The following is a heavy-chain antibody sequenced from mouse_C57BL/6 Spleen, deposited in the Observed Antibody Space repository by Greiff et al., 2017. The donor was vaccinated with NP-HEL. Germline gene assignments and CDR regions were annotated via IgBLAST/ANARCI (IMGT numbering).Heavy chain of an antibody. CDR3: ARFRSNSGYFDV. CDR1: GYAFSSSW. Sequence: VQLQQSGPELVKPGASVKISCKASGYAFSSSWMNWVKQRPGKGLEWIGRIYPGDGDTNYNGKFKGKAKLTADKSSSTAYMQLSSLTSEDSAVYFCARFRSNSGYFDVWGTGTTVTVSS. J-gene: IGHJ1*03. D-gene: IGHD2-5*01. CDR2: IYPGDGDT. V-gene: IGHV1-82*01.